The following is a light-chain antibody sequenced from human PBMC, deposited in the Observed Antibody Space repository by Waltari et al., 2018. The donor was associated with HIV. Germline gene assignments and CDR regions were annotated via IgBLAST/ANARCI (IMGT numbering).Light chain of an antibody. Sequence: QSALTQPHSVSGSPGQSLTISCTGTSSYVDTFVSWYQQHPGKAPKVTIYDVNKRPSGVPDRFSGSKSGNTAFLTISGLQAEDEADYHCCSHAGNFIFAFGSGTKVTVL. CDR1: SSYVDTF. V-gene: IGLV2-11*01. J-gene: IGLJ1*01. CDR2: DVN. CDR3: CSHAGNFIFA.